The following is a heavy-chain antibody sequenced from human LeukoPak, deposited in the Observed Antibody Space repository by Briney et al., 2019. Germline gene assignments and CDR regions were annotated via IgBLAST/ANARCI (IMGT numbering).Heavy chain of an antibody. Sequence: GGSLRLSCAASGFTFSSAWMSWVRQAPGKGPEWVGRVKSKAYGGTADYAAPVKGRFTISRDDSKDTLYLQMNSLKTEDTAVYHCTRYDSSGYYAYEYWGQGTLVTVSS. CDR1: GFTFSSAW. D-gene: IGHD3-22*01. CDR3: TRYDSSGYYAYEY. J-gene: IGHJ4*02. V-gene: IGHV3-15*01. CDR2: VKSKAYGGTA.